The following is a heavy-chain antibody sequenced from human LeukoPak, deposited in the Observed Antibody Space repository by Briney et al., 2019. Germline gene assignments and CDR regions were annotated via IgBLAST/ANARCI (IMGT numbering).Heavy chain of an antibody. V-gene: IGHV3-9*01. CDR3: ATQKRTGY. J-gene: IGHJ4*02. CDR2: ISWNSGSI. CDR1: GFTFDDYA. D-gene: IGHD3-10*01. Sequence: GRSLRLSCAASGFTFDDYAMHWVRHAPGKGLEWVSGISWNSGSIGYADSVKGRFTISRDNAKNSLYLQMNSLRAEDTAVYYCATQKRTGYWGQGTLVTVSS.